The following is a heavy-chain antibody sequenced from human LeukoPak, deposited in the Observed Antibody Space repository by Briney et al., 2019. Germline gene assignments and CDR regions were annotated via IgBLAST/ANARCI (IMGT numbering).Heavy chain of an antibody. J-gene: IGHJ5*02. CDR3: ARVWGGYCSGGSCYGFRWFDP. CDR1: GGSFSGYY. V-gene: IGHV4-34*01. CDR2: INHSGST. D-gene: IGHD2-15*01. Sequence: PSETLSLTCAVYGGSFSGYYWSWIRQPPGKGLEWIGEINHSGSTNYNPSLKSRVTISVDTSKNQFSLKLSSVTAADTAVYYCARVWGGYCSGGSCYGFRWFDPWGQGTLVTVSS.